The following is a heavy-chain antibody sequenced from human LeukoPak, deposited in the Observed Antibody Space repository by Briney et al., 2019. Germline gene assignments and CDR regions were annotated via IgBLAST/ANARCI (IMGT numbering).Heavy chain of an antibody. CDR2: ISYGGSNK. Sequence: GGSLRLSCAASGFTFSSYGMHWVRQAPGKGLEWVAVISYGGSNKYYADSVKGRFTISRDNSKNTLYLQMNSLRAEDTAVYYCAKDKGSGSYYGIDYWGQGTLVTVSS. CDR3: AKDKGSGSYYGIDY. D-gene: IGHD1-26*01. J-gene: IGHJ4*02. CDR1: GFTFSSYG. V-gene: IGHV3-30*18.